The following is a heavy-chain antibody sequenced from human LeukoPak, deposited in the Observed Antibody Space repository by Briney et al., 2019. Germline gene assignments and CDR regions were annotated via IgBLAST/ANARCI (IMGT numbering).Heavy chain of an antibody. J-gene: IGHJ6*04. D-gene: IGHD3-10*02. CDR2: IKQDGNEK. Sequence: GGSLRLSCAASGFTFSSYWMNWVRQAPGKGLEWVASIKQDGNEKYYVDSVKGRFTISRDNTKYSLYLQMNSLRAEDTAVYYCAELGITMIGGVWGKGTTVTISS. CDR3: AELGITMIGGV. V-gene: IGHV3-7*01. CDR1: GFTFSSYW.